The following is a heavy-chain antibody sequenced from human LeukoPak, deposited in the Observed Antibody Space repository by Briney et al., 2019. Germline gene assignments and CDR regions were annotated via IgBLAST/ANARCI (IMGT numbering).Heavy chain of an antibody. CDR1: GGSISNGGYY. D-gene: IGHD3-10*01. Sequence: PSQTLSLTCTVSGGSISNGGYYWSWIRQLPGKGLEWIGYIYYNGHTYYNPSLKSRVVISVDTSKNQFSLKLSSVTAADTAVYYCARGIRGVINYAVDVWGQGTTVTVSS. J-gene: IGHJ6*02. CDR3: ARGIRGVINYAVDV. CDR2: IYYNGHT. V-gene: IGHV4-31*03.